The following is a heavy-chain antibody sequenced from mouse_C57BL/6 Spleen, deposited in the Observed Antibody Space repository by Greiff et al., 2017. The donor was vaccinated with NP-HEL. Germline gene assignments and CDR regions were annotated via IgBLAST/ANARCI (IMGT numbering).Heavy chain of an antibody. V-gene: IGHV5-4*01. CDR1: GFTFSSYA. CDR3: ARDLGYGSSVYYFDY. J-gene: IGHJ2*01. D-gene: IGHD1-1*01. CDR2: ISDGGSYT. Sequence: EVKLVESGGGLVKPGGSLKLSCAASGFTFSSYAMSWVRQTPEKRLEWVATISDGGSYTYYPDNVTGRFTISRDNAKNNLYLQMSHLKSEDTAMYYGARDLGYGSSVYYFDYWGQGTTLTVSS.